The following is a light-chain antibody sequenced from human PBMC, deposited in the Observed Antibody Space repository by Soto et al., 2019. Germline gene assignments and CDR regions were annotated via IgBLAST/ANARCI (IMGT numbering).Light chain of an antibody. CDR2: DVS. J-gene: IGLJ3*02. Sequence: QSALTQPASVSGSPGQSITISCTGTSSDVGGYNYVSWYQQHPGKAPKLMIYDVSNRPSGVSNRFSGSKSGNTASLTISGLQAEDEADYYCSSYTSSSTWVFGGGTKVTVX. CDR1: SSDVGGYNY. V-gene: IGLV2-14*01. CDR3: SSYTSSSTWV.